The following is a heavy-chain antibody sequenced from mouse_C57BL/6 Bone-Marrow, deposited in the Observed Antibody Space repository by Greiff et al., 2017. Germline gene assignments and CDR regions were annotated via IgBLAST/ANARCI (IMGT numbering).Heavy chain of an antibody. D-gene: IGHD2-1*01. CDR1: GYTFTSYW. Sequence: QVQLQQPGAELVRPGSSVKLSCKASGYTFTSYWMDLVKQSPRQGLEWIGNIYPSDSDTHYNQKFKDKAPLTVDKSSSTAYMQVSSLTSEDSAVYYCARYGNYPYWYFDVWGTGTTVTVSS. J-gene: IGHJ1*03. CDR2: IYPSDSDT. V-gene: IGHV1-61*01. CDR3: ARYGNYPYWYFDV.